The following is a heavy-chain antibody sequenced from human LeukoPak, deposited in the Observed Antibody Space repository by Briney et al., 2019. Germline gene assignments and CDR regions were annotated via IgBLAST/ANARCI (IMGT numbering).Heavy chain of an antibody. CDR1: GFTFSSYA. CDR2: ISGSGGSA. CDR3: AKSNLKYYFDS. V-gene: IGHV3-23*01. J-gene: IGHJ4*02. D-gene: IGHD6-6*01. Sequence: GGSLRLSCAASGFTFSSYAMNWVRQAPGKGLEWVSLISGSGGSAYYADSVKGRFTVSRDNSKNTLYLQMNSLRAEDTAVYYCAKSNLKYYFDSWGQGTLVTVSS.